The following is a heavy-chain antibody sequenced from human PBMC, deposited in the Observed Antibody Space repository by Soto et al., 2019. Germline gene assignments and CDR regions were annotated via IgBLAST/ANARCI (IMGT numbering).Heavy chain of an antibody. CDR2: IYYSGST. Sequence: SETLSLTCTVSGGSISSSSYHWGWIRQPPGKGLEWIGSIYYSGSTYYNPSLKSRVTISVDTSKNQFSLKLSSVTAADTAVYYCATKAAAGTFYYYYMDVWGKGTTVTVSS. CDR1: GGSISSSSYH. D-gene: IGHD6-13*01. J-gene: IGHJ6*03. V-gene: IGHV4-39*01. CDR3: ATKAAAGTFYYYYMDV.